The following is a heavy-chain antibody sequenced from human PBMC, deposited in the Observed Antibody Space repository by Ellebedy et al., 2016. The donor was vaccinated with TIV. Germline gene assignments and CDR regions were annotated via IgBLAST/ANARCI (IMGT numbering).Heavy chain of an antibody. CDR2: IGTYEGNT. Sequence: AASVKVSCKASGYTFTTYGITWVRQAPGQGPEWMGWIGTYEGNTKYAQKLQGRVTMTRDTSTSTAYMELRSLKSDDTAVYSCARDRDGSSSSDFQHWGPGTLVTVSS. D-gene: IGHD6-6*01. J-gene: IGHJ1*01. V-gene: IGHV1-18*04. CDR1: GYTFTTYG. CDR3: ARDRDGSSSSDFQH.